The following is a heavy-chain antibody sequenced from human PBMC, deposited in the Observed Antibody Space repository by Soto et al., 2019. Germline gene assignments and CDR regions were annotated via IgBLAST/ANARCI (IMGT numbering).Heavy chain of an antibody. CDR2: ISYDGSNK. CDR1: GFTFSSYG. J-gene: IGHJ6*02. CDR3: AKDGD. Sequence: QVQLVESGGGVVQPGRSLRLSCAASGFTFSSYGMHWVRQAPGKGLEWVAVISYDGSNKYYADSVKGRFTISRDNSKNTLYLQMNSLRAEETAVYYCAKDGDWGQGTTVTVSS. D-gene: IGHD7-27*01. V-gene: IGHV3-30*18.